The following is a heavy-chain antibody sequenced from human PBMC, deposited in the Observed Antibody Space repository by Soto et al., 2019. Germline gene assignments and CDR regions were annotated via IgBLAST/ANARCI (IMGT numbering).Heavy chain of an antibody. D-gene: IGHD6-13*01. V-gene: IGHV3-48*03. J-gene: IGHJ4*02. CDR1: GFTFSSYE. Sequence: HPGGSLRLSCAASGFTFSSYEMNWVRQAPGKGLEWVSYISSSGSTIYYADSVKGRFTIPRDNAKNSLYLQMNSLRAEDTAVYYCARCREARPHSSHGYIDYWGQGTLVTVSS. CDR2: ISSSGSTI. CDR3: ARCREARPHSSHGYIDY.